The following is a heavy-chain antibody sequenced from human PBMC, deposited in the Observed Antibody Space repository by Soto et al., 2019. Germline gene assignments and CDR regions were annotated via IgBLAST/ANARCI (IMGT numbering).Heavy chain of an antibody. CDR2: ISDDGSNK. CDR3: AAKYGMDV. CDR1: EFKFSNYA. J-gene: IGHJ6*02. Sequence: ASEFKFSNYAVHWVRNTQGKGLEWVAVISDDGSNKYFVDSVKGRFTISRDNSKNILYLQMNSLIAEDTAVYYCAAKYGMDVWGQGTTVTVSS. D-gene: IGHD6-6*01. V-gene: IGHV3-30-3*01.